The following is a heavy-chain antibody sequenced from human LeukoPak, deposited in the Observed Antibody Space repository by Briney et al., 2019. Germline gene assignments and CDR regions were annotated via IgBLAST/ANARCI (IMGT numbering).Heavy chain of an antibody. J-gene: IGHJ3*02. Sequence: SETLSLTCAVYGGSFSGYYWNWIRQPPGKGLEWIGEINHSGSTNYNPSLKSRVTISVDTSKNQFSLKLNSVTAADTAVYYCVRRVAVRGFYGFDIWGQGAMVTVSS. D-gene: IGHD6-6*01. CDR1: GGSFSGYY. V-gene: IGHV4-34*01. CDR3: VRRVAVRGFYGFDI. CDR2: INHSGST.